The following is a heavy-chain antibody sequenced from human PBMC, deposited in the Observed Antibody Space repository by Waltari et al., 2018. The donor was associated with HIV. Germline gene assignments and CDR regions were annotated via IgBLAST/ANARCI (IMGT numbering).Heavy chain of an antibody. CDR3: ASRSSGRVAYGLDV. CDR1: GFTFRSYG. CDR2: ISSSSGNM. Sequence: EVQLVESGGGLVKPGGSLRLSCSGSGFTFRSYGMNWVRQAPGKGLEWVAYISSSSGNMKYADSVKGRFTISRDNAKNSLYLQINSLRAEDTAVYYCASRSSGRVAYGLDVWGQGTTVIVSS. D-gene: IGHD6-19*01. V-gene: IGHV3-21*01. J-gene: IGHJ6*02.